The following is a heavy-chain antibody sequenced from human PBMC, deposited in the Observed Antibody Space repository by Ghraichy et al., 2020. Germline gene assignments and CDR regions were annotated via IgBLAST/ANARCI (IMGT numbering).Heavy chain of an antibody. CDR2: IYHSGST. V-gene: IGHV4-30-2*01. D-gene: IGHD5-24*01. Sequence: SETLSLTCAVSGGSISSGGYSWSWIRQPPGKGLEWIGYIYHSGSTYYNPSLKSRVTISVDRSKNQFSLKLSSVTAADTAVYYCAAWMATTNPTRFDYWGQGTLVTVSS. J-gene: IGHJ4*02. CDR3: AAWMATTNPTRFDY. CDR1: GGSISSGGYS.